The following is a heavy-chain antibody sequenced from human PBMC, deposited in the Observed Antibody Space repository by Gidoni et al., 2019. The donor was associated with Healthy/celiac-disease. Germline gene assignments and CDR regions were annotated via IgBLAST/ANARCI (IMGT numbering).Heavy chain of an antibody. Sequence: EVQLVESGGGVVQPGGSLRLSCAASGFTFSSYWMSWFRQAPGKGLEWVANIKQDGSEKYYVDSVKGRFTISRDNAKNSLYLQMNSLRAEDTAVYYCARVWYYYDSSLDYWGQGTLVTVSS. V-gene: IGHV3-7*03. CDR2: IKQDGSEK. CDR1: GFTFSSYW. D-gene: IGHD3-22*01. J-gene: IGHJ4*02. CDR3: ARVWYYYDSSLDY.